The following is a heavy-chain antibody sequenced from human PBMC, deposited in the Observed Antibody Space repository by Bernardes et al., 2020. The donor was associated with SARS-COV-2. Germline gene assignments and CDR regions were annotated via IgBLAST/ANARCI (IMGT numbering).Heavy chain of an antibody. V-gene: IGHV3-66*02. CDR3: ARRSSSSWSDDS. D-gene: IGHD6-13*01. J-gene: IGHJ4*02. CDR2: IYRGGST. CDR1: GFTVSSNY. Sequence: GGSLRLSCAASGFTVSSNYMSWVRQAPGKGLEWVSVIYRGGSTYYADSVKGRFTISRESSKNTLYLQMNSLRTEDTAVYYCARRSSSSWSDDSWGQGTLVTVSS.